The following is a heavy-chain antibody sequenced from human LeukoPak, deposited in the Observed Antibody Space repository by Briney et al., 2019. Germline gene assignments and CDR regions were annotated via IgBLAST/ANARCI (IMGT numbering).Heavy chain of an antibody. V-gene: IGHV1-2*02. CDR1: GYTFTGYY. D-gene: IGHD3-22*01. CDR3: ARGTMNLDY. J-gene: IGHJ4*02. CDR2: INPYSGDT. Sequence: ASVKVSCKASGYTFTGYYMHWVRQAPGQGLEWMGWINPYSGDTVYAQKFQGRFTMTRDTSISTAYMELKRLRSDDTAVYFCARGTMNLDYWGQGTLVAVSS.